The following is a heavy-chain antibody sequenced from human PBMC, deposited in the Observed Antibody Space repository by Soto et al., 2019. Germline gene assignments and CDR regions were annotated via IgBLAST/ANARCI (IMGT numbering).Heavy chain of an antibody. CDR1: GFKFSDYW. D-gene: IGHD3-16*02. J-gene: IGHJ4*02. CDR2: IKHDTSEA. CDR3: ARDGLLFSGPYRPSRFDY. V-gene: IGHV3-7*03. Sequence: GGSLRLSCAASGFKFSDYWLSWGRQAPGKGLEWVGNIKHDTSEAHYADSVKGRFTITRDNIKNFLFLQMRDLRADDTASYYCARDGLLFSGPYRPSRFDYWGLGALVTVSS.